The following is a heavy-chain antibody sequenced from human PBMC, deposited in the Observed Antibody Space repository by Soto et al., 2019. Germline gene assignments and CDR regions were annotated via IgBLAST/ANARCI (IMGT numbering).Heavy chain of an antibody. CDR1: WDCLDKSY. D-gene: IGHD2-8*01. CDR3: ARDPGYRTNGVCPIFAF. J-gene: IGHJ4*02. CDR2: FYHSGTT. V-gene: IGHV4-59*01. Sequence: LETLSLSRTVSWDCLDKSYWRWVRHPAGKGLEWIGHFYHSGTTNCSPALKSRVTISIDQSKNQFSLRLNSVTAADTAVYFCARDPGYRTNGVCPIFAFWGQGIPVSVS.